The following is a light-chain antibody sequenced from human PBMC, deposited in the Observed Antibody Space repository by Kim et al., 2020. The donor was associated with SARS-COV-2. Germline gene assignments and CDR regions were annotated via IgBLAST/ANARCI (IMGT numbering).Light chain of an antibody. Sequence: LSPGERATLSCRASQSVGANYLAWYQQKPGLSPKLLIYGASTRATGIPDRFSGSGSGTDFTLTISRLEPEDFAVYSCLQYGNSPWTFGQGTKLEI. CDR3: LQYGNSPWT. V-gene: IGKV3-20*01. CDR1: QSVGANY. J-gene: IGKJ1*01. CDR2: GAS.